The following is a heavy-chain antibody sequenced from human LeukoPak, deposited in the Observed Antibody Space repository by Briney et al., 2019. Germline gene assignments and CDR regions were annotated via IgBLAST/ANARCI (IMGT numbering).Heavy chain of an antibody. CDR3: ARHGFLKVPAAIGGPVDY. CDR1: GGSISSSSYY. D-gene: IGHD2-2*01. J-gene: IGHJ4*02. CDR2: IYYSGST. V-gene: IGHV4-39*01. Sequence: SETLSLTCTVSGGSISSSSYYWGWIRQPPGKGLEWIGSIYYSGSTYYNPFLRSRVTISVDTSKNQFSLKLSSVTAADTAVYYCARHGFLKVPAAIGGPVDYWGQGTLVTVSS.